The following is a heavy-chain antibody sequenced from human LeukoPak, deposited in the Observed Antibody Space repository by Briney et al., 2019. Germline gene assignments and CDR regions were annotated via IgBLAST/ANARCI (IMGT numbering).Heavy chain of an antibody. CDR2: IYNSGST. Sequence: PSQTLSLTCAVSGGSISSGGYSYNWIRQPPGKGLEWIGYIYNSGSTSYNPSLKSRVTISVDTSKNQFSLKLSSVTAADTAVYYCARRPGLGLTGYYEDAFDIWGQGTMVTVSS. D-gene: IGHD3-9*01. CDR1: GGSISSGGYS. V-gene: IGHV4-30-2*03. J-gene: IGHJ3*02. CDR3: ARRPGLGLTGYYEDAFDI.